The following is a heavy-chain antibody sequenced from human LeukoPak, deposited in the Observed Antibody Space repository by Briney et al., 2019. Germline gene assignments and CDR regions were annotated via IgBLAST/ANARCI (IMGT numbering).Heavy chain of an antibody. J-gene: IGHJ1*01. Sequence: SETLTLTCTVSGQSIINNYYWGWIRQSPGKGLEWIGSIHHSGNRFESGSTHYNPSFRSRVTVSADTSKNEFSLTLRSVTAADTAVYFCARNASSGFFNAWGRGTLVTVSS. CDR2: IHHSGNRFESGST. CDR3: ARNASSGFFNA. D-gene: IGHD6-25*01. V-gene: IGHV4-38-2*02. CDR1: GQSIINNYY.